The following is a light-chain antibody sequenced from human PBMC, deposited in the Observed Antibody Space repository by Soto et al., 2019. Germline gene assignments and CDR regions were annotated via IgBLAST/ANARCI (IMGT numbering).Light chain of an antibody. V-gene: IGKV3-20*01. CDR3: QQYGGSPWT. J-gene: IGKJ1*01. CDR1: QSVSSSY. CDR2: GAS. Sequence: EIVLTQSPGTLSLSPRERATLSCRASQSVSSSYLAWYQQKPGQAPRLLIYGASNRATGIPDRFSGSGSGTDFTLTISSLEPEDFAVYYCQQYGGSPWTFDQGTKVEIK.